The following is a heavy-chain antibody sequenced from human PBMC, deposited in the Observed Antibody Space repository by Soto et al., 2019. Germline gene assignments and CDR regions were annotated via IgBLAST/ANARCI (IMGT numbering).Heavy chain of an antibody. CDR2: IDTSGSST. V-gene: IGHV3-74*01. CDR3: AKDSWYFDL. J-gene: IGHJ4*02. D-gene: IGHD6-13*01. CDR1: GFIFTNFW. Sequence: PGGSLRLSCEASGFIFTNFWMHWVRQVPGKGLVWVSRIDTSGSSTSYADSVKGRFTISRDNAKNTVSLQMNSPRAEDTGVYYCAKDSWYFDLWSQGSLVTVSS.